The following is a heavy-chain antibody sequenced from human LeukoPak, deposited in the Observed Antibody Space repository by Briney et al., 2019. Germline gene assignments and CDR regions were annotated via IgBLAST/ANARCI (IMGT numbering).Heavy chain of an antibody. D-gene: IGHD5-18*01. CDR3: ARGLRGYTYGLDY. V-gene: IGHV3-48*03. J-gene: IGHJ4*02. CDR2: ISSSDTTI. Sequence: GGSLRLSCTTSGFNFNIYEMNWVRQAPGKGLEWVSYISSSDTTIYYADSVKGRFTISRDSAKDSLYLQMNSLRAEDTAVYYCARGLRGYTYGLDYWGQGTLVAVSS. CDR1: GFNFNIYE.